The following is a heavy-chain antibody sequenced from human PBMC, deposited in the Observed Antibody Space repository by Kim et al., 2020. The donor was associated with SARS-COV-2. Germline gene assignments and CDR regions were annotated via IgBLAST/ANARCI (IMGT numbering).Heavy chain of an antibody. CDR3: ARNHYHYDILTGYYTY. D-gene: IGHD3-9*01. V-gene: IGHV1-2*06. CDR2: INPNSGGT. Sequence: ASVKVSCKASGYTFTGYYMHWVRQAHGQGLEWMGRINPNSGGTNYAQKFQGRVTMTRDTSISTAYMELSRLRSDDTAVYYCARNHYHYDILTGYYTYWGQGTLVTVSS. CDR1: GYTFTGYY. J-gene: IGHJ4*02.